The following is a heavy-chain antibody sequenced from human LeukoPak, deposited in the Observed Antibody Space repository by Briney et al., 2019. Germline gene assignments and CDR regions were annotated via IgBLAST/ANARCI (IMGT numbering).Heavy chain of an antibody. CDR1: GLTFSSHW. D-gene: IGHD3-10*01. J-gene: IGHJ4*02. CDR2: ISGSGGST. CDR3: AKGTDGFGELLNTYDY. V-gene: IGHV3-23*01. Sequence: GGSLRLSCAASGLTFSSHWMHWVRQAPGKGLEWVSAISGSGGSTYYADSVKGRFTISRDNSKNTLYLQMNSLRAEDTAVYYCAKGTDGFGELLNTYDYWGQGTLVTVSS.